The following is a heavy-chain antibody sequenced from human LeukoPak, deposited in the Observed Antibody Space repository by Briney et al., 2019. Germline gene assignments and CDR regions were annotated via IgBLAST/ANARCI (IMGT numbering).Heavy chain of an antibody. D-gene: IGHD1-26*01. V-gene: IGHV4-59*01. CDR2: IYDSENT. CDR3: ARAIVGFDY. CDR1: GGSISSYY. Sequence: SETLSLTCTVSGGSISSYYWSWIRQPPGKGLEWIGNIYDSENTNYNPSLKSRVTISVDTSKNQFSLKLGSVTAADTAVYYCARAIVGFDYWGQGTLVTVSS. J-gene: IGHJ4*02.